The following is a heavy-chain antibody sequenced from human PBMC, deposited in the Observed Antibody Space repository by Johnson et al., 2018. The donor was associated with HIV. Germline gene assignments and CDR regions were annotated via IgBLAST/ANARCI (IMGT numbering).Heavy chain of an antibody. J-gene: IGHJ3*02. CDR1: GFTFSSYW. CDR3: ARACRDGYTCDVYDI. Sequence: VQLVESGGGLVQPGGSLRLSCAASGFTFSSYWMSWVRQAPGQGLEWVSVLFSGGDTYYADSVRGRFTISRDNSKNTLNLQMNSRRAEDTAVYYCARACRDGYTCDVYDIWGQGTMVTVSS. D-gene: IGHD5-24*01. CDR2: LFSGGDT. V-gene: IGHV3-66*01.